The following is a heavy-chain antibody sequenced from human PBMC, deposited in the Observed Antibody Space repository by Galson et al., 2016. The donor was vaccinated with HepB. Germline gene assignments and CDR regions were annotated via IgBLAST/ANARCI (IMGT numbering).Heavy chain of an antibody. CDR3: ARDAPRGDDLWHGMDV. CDR2: INPVDGNT. D-gene: IGHD3-3*01. Sequence: SCKASGYNFITFYLHWVRQAPGQGLEWVAMINPVDGNTRYAQKFQGRVTTTRDTPTSTVYMALSSLRSEDTAMYYCARDAPRGDDLWHGMDVWGQGTTVTVSS. CDR1: GYNFITFY. V-gene: IGHV1-46*01. J-gene: IGHJ6*02.